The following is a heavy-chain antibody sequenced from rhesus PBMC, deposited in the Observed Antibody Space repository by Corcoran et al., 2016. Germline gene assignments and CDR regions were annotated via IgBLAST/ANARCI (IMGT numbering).Heavy chain of an antibody. CDR2: INSGGGST. CDR1: GFTFSSYG. D-gene: IGHD6-31*01. Sequence: EVQLVETGGGLVQPGGSLKLSCAASGFTFSSYGMSWVRQAPGKGLEWFSAINSGGGSTYYANSVKGRFTISRDNSKNTLSLQMNSLRAEDTAVYYCAKDKLIAAVFDYWGQGVLVTVSS. CDR3: AKDKLIAAVFDY. V-gene: IGHV3S5*01. J-gene: IGHJ4*01.